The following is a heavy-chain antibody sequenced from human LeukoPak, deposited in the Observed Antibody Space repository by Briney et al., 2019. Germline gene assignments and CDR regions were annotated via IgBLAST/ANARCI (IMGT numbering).Heavy chain of an antibody. D-gene: IGHD4-11*01. J-gene: IGHJ2*01. CDR3: ARDRLAYWYFDL. Sequence: PSETLSLTCTVSGGSISSGGYYWSWIRQHPGKGLEWIGYIYYSGSTYYNPSLKSRVTISVDTSKNQFSLKLSSVTAADTAVYYCARDRLAYWYFDLWGRGTLVTVSS. V-gene: IGHV4-31*03. CDR2: IYYSGST. CDR1: GGSISSGGYY.